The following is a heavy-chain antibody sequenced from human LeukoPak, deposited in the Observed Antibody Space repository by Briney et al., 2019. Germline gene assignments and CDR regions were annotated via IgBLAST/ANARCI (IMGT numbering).Heavy chain of an antibody. CDR1: GFTFSSYA. D-gene: IGHD2-21*02. V-gene: IGHV3-23*01. CDR2: ISGSGGST. J-gene: IGHJ4*02. Sequence: QSGGSLRLSCAASGFTFSSYAMSWVRQAPGKGLEWVSAISGSGGSTYYADSVKGRFTISRDNSKNTLYLQMNSLRAEDTAVYYCANGRAYCGGDCPDAVGYWGQGTLVTVSS. CDR3: ANGRAYCGGDCPDAVGY.